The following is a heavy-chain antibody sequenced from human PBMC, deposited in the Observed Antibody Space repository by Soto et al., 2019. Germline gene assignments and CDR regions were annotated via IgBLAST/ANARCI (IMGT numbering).Heavy chain of an antibody. J-gene: IGHJ4*02. CDR2: ISYDGSNK. D-gene: IGHD5-18*01. CDR1: GFTFSSYA. Sequence: SGFTFSSYAMHWVRQAPGKGLEWVAVISYDGSNKYYADSVKGRFTISRDNSKNTLYLQMNSLRAEDTAVYYCARDLESEDTTYYFDYWGQGTLVTVSS. V-gene: IGHV3-30-3*01. CDR3: ARDLESEDTTYYFDY.